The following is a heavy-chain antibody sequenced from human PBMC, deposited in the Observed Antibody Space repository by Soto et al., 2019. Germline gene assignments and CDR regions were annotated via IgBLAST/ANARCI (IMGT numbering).Heavy chain of an antibody. Sequence: SETLSLTCAVSGGSISSGGYSWSWIRQPPGKGLEWIGYIYHSGSTYYNPSLKSRVTISVDRSKNQFSLKLSSVTAADTAVYYCDTSSRDSSAEDAFDIWGQGTMVTV. CDR1: GGSISSGGYS. D-gene: IGHD3-22*01. J-gene: IGHJ3*02. CDR2: IYHSGST. V-gene: IGHV4-30-2*01. CDR3: DTSSRDSSAEDAFDI.